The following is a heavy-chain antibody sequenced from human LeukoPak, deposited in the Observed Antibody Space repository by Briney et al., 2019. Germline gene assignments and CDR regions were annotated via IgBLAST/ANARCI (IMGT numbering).Heavy chain of an antibody. CDR2: ITNSGGTT. D-gene: IGHD6-13*01. J-gene: IGHJ4*02. V-gene: IGHV3-23*01. Sequence: GGSLRLSCAASGFTFSTYTMNRVRQAPGKGLEWVSGITNSGGTTLYADSVKGRFTVSRDNSQNTLYLQMNSLTAEDSAVYYCAKKLISAAGTSVFDHWGQGTLVTVSS. CDR3: AKKLISAAGTSVFDH. CDR1: GFTFSTYT.